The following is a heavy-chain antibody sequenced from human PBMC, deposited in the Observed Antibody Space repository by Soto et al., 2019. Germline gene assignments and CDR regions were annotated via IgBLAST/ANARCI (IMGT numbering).Heavy chain of an antibody. CDR3: TTDPHSNYVFGYYGMDV. Sequence: GGSLRLSCAASGFTFSNAWMNWVRQAPGKGLEWVGRIKSKTDGGTTEYAAPGKGRFTISREDSKNTLYLQMNSLKTEDTAVYYCTTDPHSNYVFGYYGMDVWGQGTTVTVSS. J-gene: IGHJ6*02. CDR2: IKSKTDGGTT. V-gene: IGHV3-15*07. CDR1: GFTFSNAW. D-gene: IGHD4-4*01.